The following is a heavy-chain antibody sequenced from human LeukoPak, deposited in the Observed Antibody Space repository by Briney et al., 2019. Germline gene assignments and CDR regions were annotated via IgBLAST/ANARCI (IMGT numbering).Heavy chain of an antibody. CDR1: GFTFSSYG. CDR3: AKAPRKTSGYVDY. J-gene: IGHJ4*02. CDR2: IRYDGSNK. V-gene: IGHV3-30*02. Sequence: GGSLRLSCAASGFTFSSYGMHWVRQAPGKGLEWVAFIRYDGSNKYYADSVKGRFTISRDNSKNTLYLQMNSLRAEDTAVYYCAKAPRKTSGYVDYWGQGTLVTVSS. D-gene: IGHD1-26*01.